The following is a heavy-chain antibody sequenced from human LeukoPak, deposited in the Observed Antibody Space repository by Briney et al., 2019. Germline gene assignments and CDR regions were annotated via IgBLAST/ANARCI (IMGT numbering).Heavy chain of an antibody. CDR2: ISVSGGTI. CDR3: AKGLYSSGWFRGDFDY. Sequence: GGSLRLSCAASGFTFSSYEMNWVRQAPGKGLEWVSYISVSGGTIKYADSVKGRFTISRDNSKNTLYLQMNSLRAEDTAVYYCAKGLYSSGWFRGDFDYWGQGTLVTVSS. CDR1: GFTFSSYE. D-gene: IGHD6-19*01. V-gene: IGHV3-23*01. J-gene: IGHJ4*02.